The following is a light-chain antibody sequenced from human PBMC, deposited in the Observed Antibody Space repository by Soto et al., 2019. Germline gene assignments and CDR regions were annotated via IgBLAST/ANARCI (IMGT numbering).Light chain of an antibody. CDR3: QQYEAYPLT. V-gene: IGKV1-5*03. Sequence: DIQLTQSPSTLSASVGDRVTITCRASQSISSWLAWYQRKPGKAPKLLVYKASSLESGVPSRFSGSGSATEFTLTITTLQPDDFATYYCQQYEAYPLTFGGGTKVEI. CDR2: KAS. J-gene: IGKJ4*01. CDR1: QSISSW.